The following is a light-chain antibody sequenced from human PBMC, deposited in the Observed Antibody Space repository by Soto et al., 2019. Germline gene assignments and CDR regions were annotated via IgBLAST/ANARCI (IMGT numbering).Light chain of an antibody. V-gene: IGLV2-14*02. J-gene: IGLJ1*01. CDR1: SSDVGNYNL. CDR2: EVN. Sequence: QSALTQPASVSGSPGQSITISCTGTSSDVGNYNLVSWYQQHPGKAPKFMIYEVNRRPSGVPDRFSGSKSGNTASLTVSGLQAEDEADYYCSSYAGSSNVFGTGTKLTVL. CDR3: SSYAGSSNV.